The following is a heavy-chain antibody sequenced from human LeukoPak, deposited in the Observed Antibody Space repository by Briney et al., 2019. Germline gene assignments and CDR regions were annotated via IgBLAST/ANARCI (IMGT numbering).Heavy chain of an antibody. CDR3: VRGSRVYCGGDCYYY. Sequence: PSETLSLTCTVFGGSFSGYYWSWIRQPPDKGLEWIGEINPSGSTNYNPSLKTRVIISTDTSKNHFSLNLNSVTAADTGVYYCVRGSRVYCGGDCYYYWGQGTLVTVSS. D-gene: IGHD2-21*02. J-gene: IGHJ4*02. CDR2: INPSGST. CDR1: GGSFSGYY. V-gene: IGHV4-34*01.